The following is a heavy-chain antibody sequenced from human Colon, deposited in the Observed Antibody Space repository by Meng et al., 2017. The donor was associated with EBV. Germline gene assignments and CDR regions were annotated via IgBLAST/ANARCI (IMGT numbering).Heavy chain of an antibody. Sequence: EVQLVQSGAEVKKPGATVKISCKVSGYTFKNYYMHWVQQAPGKGLEWVGLVDPENGETIYAEKFKGRVTITADTSMDTAYMEVSSLRSEDTAVYYCAIGNWNTAWGQGTLVTVSS. D-gene: IGHD1/OR15-1a*01. V-gene: IGHV1-69-2*01. J-gene: IGHJ4*02. CDR1: GYTFKNYY. CDR2: VDPENGET. CDR3: AIGNWNTA.